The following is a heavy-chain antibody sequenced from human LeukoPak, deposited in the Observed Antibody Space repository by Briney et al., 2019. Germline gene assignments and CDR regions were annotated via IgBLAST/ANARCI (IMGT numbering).Heavy chain of an antibody. V-gene: IGHV3-33*01. Sequence: PGRSLRLSCAASGFTFSSYGMHWVRQAPGKGLEWVAVIWYDGGNKYYADSVKGRFTISRDNSNNTLYLQMNSLRAEDTAVYYCARDLPGSQIPRYYFYYWGQGPLGTVSS. CDR1: GFTFSSYG. CDR3: ARDLPGSQIPRYYFYY. J-gene: IGHJ4*02. CDR2: IWYDGGNK. D-gene: IGHD3-10*01.